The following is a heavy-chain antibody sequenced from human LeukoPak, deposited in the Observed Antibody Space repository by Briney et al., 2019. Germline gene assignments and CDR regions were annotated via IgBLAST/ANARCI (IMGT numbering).Heavy chain of an antibody. D-gene: IGHD3-10*01. J-gene: IGHJ6*03. CDR1: GFTFSSYW. CDR3: ARSLRVRGVPDYMDV. Sequence: PGGSLRLSCAASGFTFSSYWMTWVRQAPGKGLEWVANINQDESEKYYVDSVKGRFTISRDNAKNSLYLQMNSLRAEGTAVYYCARSLRVRGVPDYMDVWGKGTTVTISS. CDR2: INQDESEK. V-gene: IGHV3-7*01.